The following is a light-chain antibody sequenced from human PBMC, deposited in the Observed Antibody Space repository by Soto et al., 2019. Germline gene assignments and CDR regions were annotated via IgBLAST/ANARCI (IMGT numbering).Light chain of an antibody. CDR1: SGHSSYA. V-gene: IGLV4-69*01. CDR3: QTWGTGIRV. Sequence: QLVLTQSPSASASLGASVKLTCTLSSGHSSYAIAWHQQQPEKSPRYLMKLNSDGSHSKGDGIPDRFSGSSSGAERYLTISSLQSEDEADYYCQTWGTGIRVFGGGTKLTV. CDR2: LNSDGSH. J-gene: IGLJ3*02.